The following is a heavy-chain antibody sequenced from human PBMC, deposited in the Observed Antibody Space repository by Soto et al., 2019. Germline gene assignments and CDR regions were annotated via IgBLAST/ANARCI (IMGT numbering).Heavy chain of an antibody. CDR3: ARASTTVTTLDY. V-gene: IGHV4-4*09. D-gene: IGHD4-17*01. CDR1: GGSISSYY. J-gene: IGHJ4*02. CDR2: IYLIGST. Sequence: SETLSLTCTVSGGSISSYYWSWIRQPPGKGLEWIGYIYLIGSTYYNPSLKSRVTISIDRSKNQFSLKLSSVTAADTAVYYCARASTTVTTLDYWGQGTLVTVSS.